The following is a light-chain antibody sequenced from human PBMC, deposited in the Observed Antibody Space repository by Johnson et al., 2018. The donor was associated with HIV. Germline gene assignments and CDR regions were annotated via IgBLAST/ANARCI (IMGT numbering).Light chain of an antibody. J-gene: IGLJ1*01. CDR2: ENN. Sequence: QSVLTQPPSVSAAPGQKVTISCSGSSSNIGNNYVSWYQQLPGTAPKLLIYENNKRPSGIPDRFSASKSGPSATLGITGLQTGDEADYYCATWDSSLSGGVFGTGTKVTVL. CDR1: SSNIGNNY. V-gene: IGLV1-51*02. CDR3: ATWDSSLSGGV.